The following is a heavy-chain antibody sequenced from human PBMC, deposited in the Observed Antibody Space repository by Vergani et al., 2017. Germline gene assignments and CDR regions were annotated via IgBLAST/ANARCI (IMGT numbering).Heavy chain of an antibody. V-gene: IGHV3-11*01. CDR3: AKDSGSSTSCLIDY. CDR2: IASSDTTA. CDR1: GFFFSDYY. J-gene: IGHJ4*02. Sequence: QVQLVESGGGLVKPGGSLRLSCTASGFFFSDYYMSWLRQAPGKGLEWISYIASSDTTAYYADSVKGRFTISRDNAKNSLYLEMNSLRAEDTALYYCAKDSGSSTSCLIDYWGQGTLVTVSS. D-gene: IGHD2-2*01.